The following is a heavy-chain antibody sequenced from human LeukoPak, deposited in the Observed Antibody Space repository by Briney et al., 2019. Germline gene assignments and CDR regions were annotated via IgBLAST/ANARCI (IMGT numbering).Heavy chain of an antibody. CDR1: GFRVRDYY. Sequence: GGSLRLSCAVSGFRVRDYYMNWVREAPGKGLEWGSDIRRSGSTEYYADSWKARFTNSRDNTKNEPYLQMISLRAEDTAVYDSARAQYSRTNCGGNCYHYGMDVWGQGTTVTVSS. D-gene: IGHD2-21*01. J-gene: IGHJ6*02. V-gene: IGHV3-11*04. CDR3: ARAQYSRTNCGGNCYHYGMDV. CDR2: IRRSGSTE.